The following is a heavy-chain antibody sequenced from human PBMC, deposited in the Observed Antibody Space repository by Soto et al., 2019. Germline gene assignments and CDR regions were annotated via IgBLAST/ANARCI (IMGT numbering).Heavy chain of an antibody. V-gene: IGHV3-23*01. CDR2: ISGSGGST. J-gene: IGHJ4*02. CDR1: GFTFSSYA. D-gene: IGHD1-20*01. CDR3: ATGITGTTSASNDY. Sequence: ESGGGLVQPGGSLRLSCAASGFTFSSYAMSWVRQAPGKGLEWVSAISGSGGSTYYADSVKGRFTISRDNSKNTLYLQMNSLRAEDTAVSYCATGITGTTSASNDYWGQGTLVTVSS.